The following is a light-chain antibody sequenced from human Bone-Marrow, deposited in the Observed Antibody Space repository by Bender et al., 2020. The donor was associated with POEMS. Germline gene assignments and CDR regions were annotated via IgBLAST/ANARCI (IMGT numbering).Light chain of an antibody. CDR2: QNN. V-gene: IGLV3-1*01. Sequence: SYELTQPPSVSVSPGQTASITCSGDKLGDKYACWYQQRPGQSPALVVYQNNKRPSGSPERFSGSNSENTATLTITGTQGMDEADYYCCSYAGTVVFGGGTKLTVL. J-gene: IGLJ2*01. CDR1: KLGDKY. CDR3: CSYAGTVV.